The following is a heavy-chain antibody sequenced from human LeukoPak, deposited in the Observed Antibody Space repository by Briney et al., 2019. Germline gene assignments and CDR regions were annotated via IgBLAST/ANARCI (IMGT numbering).Heavy chain of an antibody. Sequence: PGGSLRLSCAASGFTFSSHWMHWVRQVPGKGLVRVSRIKNDGSSTGYADSVKGRFTISRDNAKNSLYLQMNSLRAEDTAVYYCARDARWLQPKCYFDYWGQGTLVTVSS. CDR3: ARDARWLQPKCYFDY. D-gene: IGHD5-24*01. J-gene: IGHJ4*02. CDR2: IKNDGSST. CDR1: GFTFSSHW. V-gene: IGHV3-74*01.